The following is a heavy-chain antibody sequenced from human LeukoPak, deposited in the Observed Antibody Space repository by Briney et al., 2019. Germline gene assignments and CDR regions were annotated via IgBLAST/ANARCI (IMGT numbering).Heavy chain of an antibody. CDR2: ISSSSSTI. Sequence: PGGSLRLSCAASGFTFSSYEMNWVRQAPGKGLEWVSYISSSSSTIYYADSVKGRFTISRDNAKNSLYLQMNSLRAEDTAVYYCARIYSGYDFLVDTAIPKPTYYYYYYMDVWGKGTTVTVSS. CDR3: ARIYSGYDFLVDTAIPKPTYYYYYYMDV. V-gene: IGHV3-48*01. J-gene: IGHJ6*03. CDR1: GFTFSSYE. D-gene: IGHD5-12*01.